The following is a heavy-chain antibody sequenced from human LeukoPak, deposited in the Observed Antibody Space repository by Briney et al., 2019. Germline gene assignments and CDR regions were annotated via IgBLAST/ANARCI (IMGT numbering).Heavy chain of an antibody. CDR2: IIPIFGTA. J-gene: IGHJ6*02. Sequence: SVKVSCKASGYTFNKYAISWVRQAPGQGLEWMGGIIPIFGTANYAQKFQGRVTITADESTSTAYMELSSLRSEDTAVYYCARDTLEYSSSVSTYYYYGMDVWGQGTTVTASS. CDR3: ARDTLEYSSSVSTYYYYGMDV. D-gene: IGHD6-6*01. CDR1: GYTFNKYA. V-gene: IGHV1-69*13.